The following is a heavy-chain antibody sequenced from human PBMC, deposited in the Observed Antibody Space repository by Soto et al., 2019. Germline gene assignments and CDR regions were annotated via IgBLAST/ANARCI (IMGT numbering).Heavy chain of an antibody. D-gene: IGHD3-10*01. CDR1: GFTFSSYG. Sequence: VQLVESGGGLVQPGGSLRLSCAASGFTFSSYGMHWVRQAPGKGLEWVAVISYDGSNKYYADSVKGRFTISRDNSKNTLYLQMNSLRAEDTAVYYCAKDLYYGSGSYYNYGMDVWGQGTTVTVSS. V-gene: IGHV3-30*18. J-gene: IGHJ6*02. CDR2: ISYDGSNK. CDR3: AKDLYYGSGSYYNYGMDV.